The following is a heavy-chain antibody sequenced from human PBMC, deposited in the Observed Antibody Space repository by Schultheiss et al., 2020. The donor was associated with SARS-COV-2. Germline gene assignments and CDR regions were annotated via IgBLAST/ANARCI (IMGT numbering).Heavy chain of an antibody. CDR1: GFTFTSSA. CDR2: IVVGSGNT. J-gene: IGHJ4*02. Sequence: SVKVSCKASGFTFTSSAVQWVRQARGQRLEWIGWIVVGSGNTNYAQKFQGRVTMTRDTSTSTVYMELSSLRSEDTAVYYCARAGIAVAVVSGYYFDYWGQGTLVTVSS. D-gene: IGHD6-19*01. CDR3: ARAGIAVAVVSGYYFDY. V-gene: IGHV1-58*01.